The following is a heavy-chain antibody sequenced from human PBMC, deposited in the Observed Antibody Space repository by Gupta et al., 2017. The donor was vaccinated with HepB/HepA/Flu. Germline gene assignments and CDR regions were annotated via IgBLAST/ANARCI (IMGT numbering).Heavy chain of an antibody. D-gene: IGHD6-13*01. CDR2: ISSSSSYI. V-gene: IGHV3-21*01. Sequence: EVQLVESGGGLVKPGGSLRLSCAASGFTCSSYSMNWVRQAPGKGLEWVSSISSSSSYIYYADSVKGRFTISRDNAKNSLYLQMNSLRAEDTAVYYCARRSSSWYGAFDYWGQGTLVTVSS. CDR1: GFTCSSYS. CDR3: ARRSSSWYGAFDY. J-gene: IGHJ4*02.